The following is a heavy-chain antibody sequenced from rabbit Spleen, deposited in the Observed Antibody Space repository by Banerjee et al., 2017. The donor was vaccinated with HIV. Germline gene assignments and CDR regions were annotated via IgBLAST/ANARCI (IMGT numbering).Heavy chain of an antibody. CDR3: ARGGYSSGWGVILYYFNL. CDR2: ISNGDGST. V-gene: IGHV1S47*01. Sequence: QEQLVESGGGLVQPEGSLTLTCKASGFDFSSNAMCWVRQAPGKGPEWIACISNGDGSTYYASWVNGRFTISETSSTTVTLQMTSLTDADTATYFCARGGYSSGWGVILYYFNLWGPGTLVTVS. J-gene: IGHJ4*01. CDR1: GFDFSSNA. D-gene: IGHD4-1*01.